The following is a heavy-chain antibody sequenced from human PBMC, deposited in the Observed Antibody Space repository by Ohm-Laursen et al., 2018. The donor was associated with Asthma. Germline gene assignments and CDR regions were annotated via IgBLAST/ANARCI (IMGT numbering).Heavy chain of an antibody. J-gene: IGHJ4*02. Sequence: SLRLSCSASGFTFSDYFMHWVRQGPGQGLVWISHIFPDGRHTNYADSVKGRFTISRDNSKNTLYLQMNSLRAEDTAVYYCATDIVGARAGWGQGTLVTVSS. CDR2: IFPDGRHT. CDR1: GFTFSDYF. CDR3: ATDIVGARAG. V-gene: IGHV3-74*01. D-gene: IGHD1-26*01.